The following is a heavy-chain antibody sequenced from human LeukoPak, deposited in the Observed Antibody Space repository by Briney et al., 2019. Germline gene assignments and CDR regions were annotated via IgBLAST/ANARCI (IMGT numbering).Heavy chain of an antibody. Sequence: PSQTLSLTCAVSGGSISSGGYSWSCIRQPPGKGLECIGYIYHSGSTYYNPSLKSRVTISVDRSKNQFSLKLSSVTAADTAVYYCARGTYVLRYFDSPYFDYWGQGTLVTVSS. CDR1: GGSISSGGYS. CDR2: IYHSGST. V-gene: IGHV4-30-2*01. J-gene: IGHJ4*02. CDR3: ARGTYVLRYFDSPYFDY. D-gene: IGHD3-9*01.